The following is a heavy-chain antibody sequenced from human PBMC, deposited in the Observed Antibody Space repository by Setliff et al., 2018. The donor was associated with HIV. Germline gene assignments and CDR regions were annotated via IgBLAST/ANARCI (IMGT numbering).Heavy chain of an antibody. CDR1: GGSISTSNYY. V-gene: IGHV4-39*07. D-gene: IGHD2-21*02. Sequence: PSETLSLTCTVSGGSISTSNYYWGWVRQPPGKGLEWVGNVDYTGSTYYNPSLKSRVTISVDTSKNQFSLGLNSVTAADTAVYYCARQGNIVVVTSFDYWGQGTLVTVSS. CDR2: VDYTGST. J-gene: IGHJ4*02. CDR3: ARQGNIVVVTSFDY.